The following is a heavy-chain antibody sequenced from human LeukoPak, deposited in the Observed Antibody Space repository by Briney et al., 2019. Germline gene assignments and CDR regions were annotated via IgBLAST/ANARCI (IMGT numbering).Heavy chain of an antibody. J-gene: IGHJ3*02. Sequence: SVKVSCKASGGTFSSYAISWVRQAPGQGLEWMGRIIPIFGTANYAQKFQGRVTITTDESTSTAYMELSSLRSEDTAVYYCARVARRYYDSSGPHAFDIWGQGTMVTVSS. CDR2: IIPIFGTA. V-gene: IGHV1-69*05. D-gene: IGHD3-22*01. CDR1: GGTFSSYA. CDR3: ARVARRYYDSSGPHAFDI.